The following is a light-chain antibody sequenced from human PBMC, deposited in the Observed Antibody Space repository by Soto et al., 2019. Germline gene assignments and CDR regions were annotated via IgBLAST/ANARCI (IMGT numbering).Light chain of an antibody. CDR1: ESIARH. CDR2: AAS. V-gene: IGKV1-39*01. J-gene: IGKJ5*01. CDR3: QQTYSTLSIT. Sequence: DIQMTQSPSSLSASVGDRVTITCRASESIARHLKWYQQKPGKAPKLLIYAASSLQNGVPSRFRGGGSGTDFTLTINNRQPEDFAAYYCQQTYSTLSITFGQGTRLQIK.